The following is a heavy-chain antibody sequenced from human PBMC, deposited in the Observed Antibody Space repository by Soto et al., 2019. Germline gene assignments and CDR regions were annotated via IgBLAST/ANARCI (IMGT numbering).Heavy chain of an antibody. CDR3: ARESRSELGTVEY. V-gene: IGHV4-4*07. Sequence: SETLSLTCTVYGASISNYYWSWIRQPAGKGLECLGRIYASGTTTYNPSLRSRVTMSVDTSKNQFSLNLNSVTAADTAVYYCARESRSELGTVEYWGQGTLVTSPQ. D-gene: IGHD1-1*01. CDR2: IYASGTT. CDR1: GASISNYY. J-gene: IGHJ4*02.